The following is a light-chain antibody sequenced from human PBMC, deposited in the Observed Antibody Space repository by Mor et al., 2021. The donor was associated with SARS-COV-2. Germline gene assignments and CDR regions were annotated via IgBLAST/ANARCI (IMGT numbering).Light chain of an antibody. J-gene: IGLJ3*02. Sequence: KRPSNIPERFSGSSSGTRATLTITDARVEDDADYYCYSTDHDSGLGVFGGGTRLTVL. V-gene: IGLV3-10*01. CDR3: YSTDHDSGLGV.